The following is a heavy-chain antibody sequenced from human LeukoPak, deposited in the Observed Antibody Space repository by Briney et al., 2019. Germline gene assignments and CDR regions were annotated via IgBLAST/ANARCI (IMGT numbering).Heavy chain of an antibody. D-gene: IGHD3-3*01. CDR2: IDHRGTA. J-gene: IGHJ4*02. Sequence: SETLSLTCAVYGASYNAYYWSWIRQPPGKGLEWIGDIDHRGTATYNPSLKSRLTISADASKNQLPLKLNSVPDADTAVYCCAVGITILGVAASFDSWGQGNLVIVSS. CDR3: AVGITILGVAASFDS. CDR1: GASYNAYY. V-gene: IGHV4-34*01.